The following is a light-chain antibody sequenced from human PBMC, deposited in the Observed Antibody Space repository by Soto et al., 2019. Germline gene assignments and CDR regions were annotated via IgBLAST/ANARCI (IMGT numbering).Light chain of an antibody. Sequence: QSALTQPASVSGSPGQSITISCTGTSSDIGAYNYVSWYQQHPGQAPKLMISAVSNRPSGISDRFSGSKSGNTASLTISGLQAEDEADYYCYSCSRSSGTRYVFGTGTKLTVL. J-gene: IGLJ1*01. CDR2: AVS. V-gene: IGLV2-14*03. CDR3: YSCSRSSGTRYV. CDR1: SSDIGAYNY.